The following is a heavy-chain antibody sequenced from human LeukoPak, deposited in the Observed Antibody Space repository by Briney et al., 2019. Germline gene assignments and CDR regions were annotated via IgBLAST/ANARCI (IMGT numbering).Heavy chain of an antibody. CDR3: ARAGIAARPDDY. V-gene: IGHV4-38-2*02. J-gene: IGHJ4*02. CDR1: GYSISSGYY. Sequence: PSETLSPTCTVSGYSISSGYYWGWIRQPPGKGLEWIGSIYHSGSTYYNPSLKSRVTISVDTSKNQFSLKLSSVTAADTAVYYCARAGIAARPDDYWGQGTLVTVSS. CDR2: IYHSGST. D-gene: IGHD6-6*01.